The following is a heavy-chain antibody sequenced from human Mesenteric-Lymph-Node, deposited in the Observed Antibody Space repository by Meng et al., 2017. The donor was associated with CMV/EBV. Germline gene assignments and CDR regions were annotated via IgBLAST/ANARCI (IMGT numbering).Heavy chain of an antibody. J-gene: IGHJ6*02. CDR3: AKDHACCSDGRCYSASSGLDV. Sequence: GESLKISCAASGFTFSTYAMSWVRQAPGKGLEWVSVIWSGANIIVYADSVKGRFTISRDDSKNTLYLQMTSLRAEDTAVYYCAKDHACCSDGRCYSASSGLDVWGQGTTVTVSS. CDR1: GFTFSTYA. D-gene: IGHD2-15*01. CDR2: IWSGANII. V-gene: IGHV3-23*03.